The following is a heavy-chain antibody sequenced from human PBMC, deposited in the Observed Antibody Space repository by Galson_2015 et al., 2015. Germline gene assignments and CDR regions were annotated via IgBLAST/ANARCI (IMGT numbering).Heavy chain of an antibody. CDR3: ARVAVRPPSFHFYMDV. V-gene: IGHV3-53*01. CDR2: IYSGGST. D-gene: IGHD6-6*01. J-gene: IGHJ6*02. Sequence: SLRLSCAATGLTVTSNYMTWVRQAPGKGLEWVSVIYSGGSTKDANSVKGRFTISRDKSKNRLYLQMNSLTPDDTDVYHCARVAVRPPSFHFYMDVWGHGTTVIVS. CDR1: GLTVTSNY.